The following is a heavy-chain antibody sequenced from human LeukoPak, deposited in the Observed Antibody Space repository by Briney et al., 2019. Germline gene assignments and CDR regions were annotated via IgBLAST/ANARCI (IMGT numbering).Heavy chain of an antibody. CDR1: GYTFTGYY. CDR2: INPNSGGT. Sequence: ASVKVSCKASGYTFTGYYMHWVRQAPGQGLEWMGWINPNSGGTNYAQKFQGRVTMTRDTSISTAYMELSRLRSDDTAVYYCARGGTVVPAATDYYYYMDVWGKGTTVTVSS. CDR3: ARGGTVVPAATDYYYYMDV. V-gene: IGHV1-2*02. D-gene: IGHD2-2*01. J-gene: IGHJ6*03.